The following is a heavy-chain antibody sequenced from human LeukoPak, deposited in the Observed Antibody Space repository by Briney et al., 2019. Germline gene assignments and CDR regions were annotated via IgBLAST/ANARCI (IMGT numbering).Heavy chain of an antibody. CDR1: GDSVSSDSAA. CDR3: ARAVGHSGSYPFDY. J-gene: IGHJ4*02. CDR2: TYYRSKWYN. Sequence: SQTLSLTCAISGDSVSSDSAAWNWIRQSPSRGLEWLGRTYYRSKWYNDYAVSVKSRITINPDTSKNQFSLQLNSVTPEDTAVYYCARAVGHSGSYPFDYWGQGTLVTVSS. V-gene: IGHV6-1*01. D-gene: IGHD1-26*01.